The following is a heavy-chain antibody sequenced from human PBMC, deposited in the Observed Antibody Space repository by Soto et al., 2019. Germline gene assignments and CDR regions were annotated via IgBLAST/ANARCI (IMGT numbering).Heavy chain of an antibody. CDR3: TKDHAPGPSDYYYRDV. D-gene: IGHD6-13*01. CDR2: ISFDGSDE. Sequence: QEQLVESGGGVVQPGGSLTLSCAASGFTFDNHGIHWVRQAPGKGLEWVAVISFDGSDEYYAESVKGRFTISRDNSKNTVCLQSNNLRAEDRAVYVCTKDHAPGPSDYYYRDVWGRGTAVTV. CDR1: GFTFDNHG. J-gene: IGHJ6*03. V-gene: IGHV3-30*18.